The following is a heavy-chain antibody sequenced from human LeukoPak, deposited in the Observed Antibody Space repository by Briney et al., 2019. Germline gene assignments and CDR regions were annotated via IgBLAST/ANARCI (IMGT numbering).Heavy chain of an antibody. CDR2: VDSRGTT. Sequence: SETLSLTCKVSGDVVSSATHYWGWIRQSPGKELEWIGSVDSRGTTYYNPSLKSRVTISVDTSKNQFSLKLSSVTAADTAVYYCARDDSGGDWFDPWGQGTLVTVSS. V-gene: IGHV4-39*07. D-gene: IGHD1-26*01. CDR3: ARDDSGGDWFDP. CDR1: GDVVSSATHY. J-gene: IGHJ5*02.